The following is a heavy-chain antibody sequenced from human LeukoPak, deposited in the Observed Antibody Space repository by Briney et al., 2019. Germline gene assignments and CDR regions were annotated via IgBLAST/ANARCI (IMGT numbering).Heavy chain of an antibody. V-gene: IGHV3-23*01. D-gene: IGHD6-13*01. J-gene: IGHJ4*02. CDR2: ISGSGGST. CDR1: GFTFSSYA. CDR3: AKERYSSSSLFAVTPFDY. Sequence: PGGSLRLSCAASGFTFSSYAMSWVRQAPGKGLEWVSAISGSGGSTFYTDSVKGRFTISRDNSKNTLYLQMNSLRAEDTAVYYCAKERYSSSSLFAVTPFDYWGQGTRITVSS.